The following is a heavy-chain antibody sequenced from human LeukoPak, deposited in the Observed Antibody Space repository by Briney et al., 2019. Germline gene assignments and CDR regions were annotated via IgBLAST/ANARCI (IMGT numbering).Heavy chain of an antibody. Sequence: SVKVSCKTSGGTFSSYAISWVRQAPGQGLEWMGGIIPIFGTANYAQKFQGRVTITADESTSTAYMELSSLRSEDTAVYYCARGDSSGYYYYYYFDYWGQGTLVTVSS. V-gene: IGHV1-69*13. CDR2: IIPIFGTA. CDR3: ARGDSSGYYYYYYFDY. J-gene: IGHJ4*02. CDR1: GGTFSSYA. D-gene: IGHD3-22*01.